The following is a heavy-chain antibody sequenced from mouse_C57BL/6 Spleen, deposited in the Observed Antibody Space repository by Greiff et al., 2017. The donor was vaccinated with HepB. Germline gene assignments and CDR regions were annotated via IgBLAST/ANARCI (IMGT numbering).Heavy chain of an antibody. D-gene: IGHD1-1*01. Sequence: VQLQQSGAELVKPGASVKISCKASGYAFSSYWMNWVKQRPGKGLEWIGQIYPGDGDTNYNGKFKGKATLTADKSSSTAYMQLSSLTSEDSAVYFCARGLYYGSSFDYWGQGTTLTVSS. CDR2: IYPGDGDT. CDR1: GYAFSSYW. CDR3: ARGLYYGSSFDY. V-gene: IGHV1-80*01. J-gene: IGHJ2*01.